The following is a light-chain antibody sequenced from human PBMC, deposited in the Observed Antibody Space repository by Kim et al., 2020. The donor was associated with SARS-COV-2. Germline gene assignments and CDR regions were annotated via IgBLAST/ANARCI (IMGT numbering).Light chain of an antibody. V-gene: IGKV3-20*01. CDR2: SAS. Sequence: ENVLTQSPGTLSLSPGERATLSCRASQSVSSNFLAWYQQKGGQAPRLLIYSASSRASGIPDRFSGSGSGTDFTLTISTLEPEDFAVYYCQQYATSPETFGQGTKGDIK. J-gene: IGKJ1*01. CDR3: QQYATSPET. CDR1: QSVSSNF.